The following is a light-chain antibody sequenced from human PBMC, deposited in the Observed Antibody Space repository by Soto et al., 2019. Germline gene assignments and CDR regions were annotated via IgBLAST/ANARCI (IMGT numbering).Light chain of an antibody. Sequence: SYELTQPPSVSVAPGQTASITCGGDTMRIKNVHWYQQKAGQAPVLVVYDDTGRSPGIPERFSGSNYENTATLTINRVEAEDEADFYCQVWDSSSNHVVFGGGTQLTVL. CDR2: DDT. V-gene: IGLV3-21*02. CDR3: QVWDSSSNHVV. CDR1: TMRIKN. J-gene: IGLJ7*01.